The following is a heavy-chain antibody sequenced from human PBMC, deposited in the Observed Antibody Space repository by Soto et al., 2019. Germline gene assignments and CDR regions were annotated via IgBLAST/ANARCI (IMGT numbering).Heavy chain of an antibody. V-gene: IGHV4-30-4*01. CDR3: ARVKALGNCGGDCYAFDV. CDR1: GGSINSGDYY. Sequence: QVQLQESGPGLVKPSQTLSLTCTVSGGSINSGDYYWSWIRQSPGKGLEWIGYIYYSGSTYYNPSLKSRVIISVDTSKNQFSLRLSSVTAADTAVYYCARVKALGNCGGDCYAFDVWGQGTMVTVSS. D-gene: IGHD2-21*02. J-gene: IGHJ3*01. CDR2: IYYSGST.